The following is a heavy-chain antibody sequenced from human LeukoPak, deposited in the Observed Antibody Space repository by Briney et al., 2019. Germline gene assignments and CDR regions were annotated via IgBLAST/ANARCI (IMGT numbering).Heavy chain of an antibody. D-gene: IGHD6-19*01. J-gene: IGHJ4*02. V-gene: IGHV3-33*01. CDR3: APTTFGAVAGSNPVDY. CDR1: GFTFSSYG. CDR2: IWYDGNK. Sequence: GGSLRLSCAASGFTFSSYGMHWVRQAPGKGLEWVAIIWYDGNKYYADSVKGRFTISRDNSKNTLYLQMNSLRAEDTAVYYCAPTTFGAVAGSNPVDYWGQGTLVTVSS.